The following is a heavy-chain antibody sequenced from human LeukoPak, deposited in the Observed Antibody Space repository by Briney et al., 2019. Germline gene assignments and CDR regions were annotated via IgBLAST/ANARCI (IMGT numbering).Heavy chain of an antibody. CDR1: GFTFTSYA. V-gene: IGHV3-23*01. CDR3: AKSSCSGGSCYSDY. J-gene: IGHJ4*02. D-gene: IGHD2-15*01. CDR2: ISGSGGST. Sequence: GGSLGLSCAASGFTFTSYAMSWVRQAPGKGLEWVSGISGSGGSTYYADSVKGRFTISRDNSKNTLYLQLNSLRAEDTAVYYCAKSSCSGGSCYSDYWGQGTLVTVSS.